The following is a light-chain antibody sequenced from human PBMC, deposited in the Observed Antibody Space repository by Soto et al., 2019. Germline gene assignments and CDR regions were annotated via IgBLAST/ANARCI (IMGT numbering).Light chain of an antibody. CDR1: SGDVGGHNA. CDR2: DVY. V-gene: IGLV2-14*03. CDR3: SSYERSGANV. J-gene: IGLJ1*01. Sequence: QSALTQPASVSGSPGQSITLSCTGTSGDVGGHNAVSWYQQHPRKAPKLLIYDVYNRPSGASNRFSGSKSGNTASLTISGLQAEDEADYYCSSYERSGANVFGTGTKLTVL.